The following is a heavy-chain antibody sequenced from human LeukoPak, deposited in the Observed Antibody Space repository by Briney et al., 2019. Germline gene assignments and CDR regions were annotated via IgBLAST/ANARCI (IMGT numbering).Heavy chain of an antibody. CDR3: ASGRSGNQLLYVY. CDR1: GRSFSGYH. V-gene: IGHV4-34*01. D-gene: IGHD2-2*02. CDR2: INHSGGT. Sequence: SETLSLTCAVYGRSFSGYHWTWIRQPPGKGLEWIGEINHSGGTDHNPSLKSRVTMSVDTSKNQISLQLTSVTAADTAVYYCASGRSGNQLLYVYWGQGTLVTVSS. J-gene: IGHJ4*02.